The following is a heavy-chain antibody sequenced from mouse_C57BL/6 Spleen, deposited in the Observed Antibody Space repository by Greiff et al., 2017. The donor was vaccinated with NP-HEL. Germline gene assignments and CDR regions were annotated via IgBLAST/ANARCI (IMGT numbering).Heavy chain of an antibody. V-gene: IGHV1-54*01. J-gene: IGHJ2*01. CDR2: INPGSGGT. CDR3: ARSYYYGSSEDYFDY. Sequence: QVQLQQSGAELVRPGTSVKVSCKASGYAFTNYLIEWVKQRPGQGLEWIGVINPGSGGTNYNEKFKGKATLTADKSSSTAYMQLSSLTSEDSAVYFCARSYYYGSSEDYFDYWGQGTTLTVSS. D-gene: IGHD1-1*01. CDR1: GYAFTNYL.